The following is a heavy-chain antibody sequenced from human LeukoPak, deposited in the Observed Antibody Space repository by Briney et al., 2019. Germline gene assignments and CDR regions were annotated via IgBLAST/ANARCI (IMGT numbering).Heavy chain of an antibody. V-gene: IGHV1-69*13. CDR3: ARGPSVSGSYQKNWFDP. CDR2: IIPIFGTA. J-gene: IGHJ5*02. CDR1: GGTFSSFA. Sequence: EASVKVSCKASGGTFSSFAISWVRQAPGQGLEWMGGIIPIFGTANYAQKFQGRVTITADESTSTAYMELSSLRSEDTAVYYCARGPSVSGSYQKNWFDPWGQGTLVTVSS. D-gene: IGHD1-26*01.